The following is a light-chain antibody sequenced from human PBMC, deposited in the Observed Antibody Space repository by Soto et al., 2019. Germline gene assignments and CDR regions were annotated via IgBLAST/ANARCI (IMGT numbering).Light chain of an antibody. CDR3: QQYNNWPFS. CDR1: QSVSSN. CDR2: GAS. V-gene: IGKV3-15*01. J-gene: IGKJ1*01. Sequence: EIVMTQSPATLSVSPGERATLSCRASQSVSSNLAWYQQKPGQAPRLLIYGASTRATGIPARFSGSGSGTDFTLTISRLEPEDFAVYFCQQYNNWPFSFGQGTKVDTK.